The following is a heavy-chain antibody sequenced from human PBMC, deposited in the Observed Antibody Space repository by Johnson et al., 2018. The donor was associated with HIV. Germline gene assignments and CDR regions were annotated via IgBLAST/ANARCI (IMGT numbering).Heavy chain of an antibody. CDR1: GFTFSSYW. D-gene: IGHD2-2*01. CDR2: IKQDGSEK. J-gene: IGHJ3*02. Sequence: VQLVESGGGVVRPGGSLRLSCAASGFTFSSYWMSWVRQAPGKGLEWVANIKQDGSEKYYVDSVKGRFTISRDNAKNSLYLQMNSLRAGDTAVYYCARQVDCSSTSCSSAFDIWGQGTVVTVSS. CDR3: ARQVDCSSTSCSSAFDI. V-gene: IGHV3-7*01.